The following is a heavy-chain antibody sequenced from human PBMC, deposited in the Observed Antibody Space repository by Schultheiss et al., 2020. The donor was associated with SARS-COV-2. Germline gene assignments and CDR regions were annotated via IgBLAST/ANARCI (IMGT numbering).Heavy chain of an antibody. V-gene: IGHV3-13*04. CDR1: GFTFSSYD. J-gene: IGHJ4*02. Sequence: GGSLRLSCAASGFTFSSYDMHWVRQATGKGLEWVSAIGTAGDTYYPGSVKGRFTISRDNSKNTLYLQMNSLRAEDTAVYYCAKSSAFDYWGQGTLVTVSS. CDR2: IGTAGDT. CDR3: AKSSAFDY. D-gene: IGHD3-22*01.